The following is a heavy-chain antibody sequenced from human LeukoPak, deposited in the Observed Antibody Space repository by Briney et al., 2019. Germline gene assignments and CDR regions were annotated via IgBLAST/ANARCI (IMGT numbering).Heavy chain of an antibody. CDR2: ISGSGANT. D-gene: IGHD2/OR15-2a*01. CDR1: GFLLSNHW. J-gene: IGHJ4*02. V-gene: IGHV3-23*01. CDR3: AKYSDSTGAHYFDY. Sequence: PGGSLRLSCAASGFLLSNHWMTWVRQAPGKGLEWVSTISGSGANTYYADSVKGRFTISRDNSKNTLSLQMNSLRVEDTALYYCAKYSDSTGAHYFDYWGQGTLVTVSS.